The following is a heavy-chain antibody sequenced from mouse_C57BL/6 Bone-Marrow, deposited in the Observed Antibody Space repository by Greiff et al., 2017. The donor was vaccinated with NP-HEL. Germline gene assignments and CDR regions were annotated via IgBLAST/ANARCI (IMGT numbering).Heavy chain of an antibody. V-gene: IGHV1-81*01. CDR1: GYTFTSYG. D-gene: IGHD2-12*01. Sequence: VQLQQSGAELARPGASVKLSCKASGYTFTSYGICWVKQRTGQGLEWIGEIYPRSGNTYYNEKFKGKATLTADKSSSTAYMELRSLTSEDSAVYFCARRGVTTGEDFDYWGQGTTLTVSS. J-gene: IGHJ2*01. CDR2: IYPRSGNT. CDR3: ARRGVTTGEDFDY.